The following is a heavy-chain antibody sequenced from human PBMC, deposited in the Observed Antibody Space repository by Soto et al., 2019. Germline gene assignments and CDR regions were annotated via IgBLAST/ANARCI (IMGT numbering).Heavy chain of an antibody. CDR1: VYTFTSYY. CDR3: ARVFKVSTGGPPGPLDY. D-gene: IGHD3-10*01. CDR2: INPGGGST. V-gene: IGHV1-46*01. Sequence: GSVKVSCKASVYTFTSYYTHWVRQAPGQGLEWMGIINPGGGSTSYAQKFQGRVTMTRDTSTSTVYMELSSLRSEDTAVYYCARVFKVSTGGPPGPLDYRGQGPLVTVSS. J-gene: IGHJ4*02.